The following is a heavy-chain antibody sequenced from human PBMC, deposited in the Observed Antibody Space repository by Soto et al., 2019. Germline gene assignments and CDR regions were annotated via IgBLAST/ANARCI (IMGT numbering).Heavy chain of an antibody. J-gene: IGHJ4*02. CDR3: ATEISSGWRDY. CDR1: GGTFSSYA. Sequence: QVQLVQSGAEVKKPGSSVKVSCKASGGTFSSYAISWVRRAPGQGLEWMGGIIPICGTANYAQKFQGRVTITADKDTSTAYMELSSLRSEDTAVYYCATEISSGWRDYWGQGTLVTVSS. V-gene: IGHV1-69*06. D-gene: IGHD6-19*01. CDR2: IIPICGTA.